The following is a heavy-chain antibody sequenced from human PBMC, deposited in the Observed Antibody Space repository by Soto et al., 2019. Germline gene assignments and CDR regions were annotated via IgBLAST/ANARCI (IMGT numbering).Heavy chain of an antibody. CDR2: IYSGGST. Sequence: EVQLVESGGGLVQPGGSMRLSCAASGFTVSTNYMNWVRQAPGKGLEWVSVIYSGGSTYYADSVKGRFTISRDNSKNTLYLQMNSLRADDTAVYYCASDPYTSWYGYFDSWGQGTLVTVSS. V-gene: IGHV3-66*01. CDR1: GFTVSTNY. J-gene: IGHJ4*02. D-gene: IGHD6-13*01. CDR3: ASDPYTSWYGYFDS.